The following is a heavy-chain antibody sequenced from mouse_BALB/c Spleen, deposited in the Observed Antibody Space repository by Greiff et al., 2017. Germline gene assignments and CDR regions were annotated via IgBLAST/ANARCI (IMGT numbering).Heavy chain of an antibody. CDR3: TRSVTTGPAWFAY. J-gene: IGHJ3*01. CDR1: GYSFTSYW. D-gene: IGHD1-1*01. CDR2: IYPGNSDT. V-gene: IGHV1-5*01. Sequence: EVQLQQSGTVLARPGASVKMSCKASGYSFTSYWMHWVKQRPGQGLEWIGAIYPGNSDTSYNQKFKGKAKLTAVTSASTAYMELSSLTNEDSAVYYWTRSVTTGPAWFAYWGQGTLVTVSA.